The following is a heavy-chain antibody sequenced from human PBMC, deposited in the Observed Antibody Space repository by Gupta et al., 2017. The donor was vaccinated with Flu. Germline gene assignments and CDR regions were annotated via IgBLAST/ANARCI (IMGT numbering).Heavy chain of an antibody. J-gene: IGHJ4*02. CDR1: GFTFSSYA. CDR2: ISGSTVTI. CDR3: AKAAGGSGGWYLYYS. Sequence: GFTFSSYAMSWVRQAPGKGLEWVSAISGSTVTIYYADTVKGRFTISRDNSKNTLYLQMNSLRAEDTAVYYCAKAAGGSGGWYLYYSWGQGTLVTVSS. V-gene: IGHV3-23*01. D-gene: IGHD6-19*01.